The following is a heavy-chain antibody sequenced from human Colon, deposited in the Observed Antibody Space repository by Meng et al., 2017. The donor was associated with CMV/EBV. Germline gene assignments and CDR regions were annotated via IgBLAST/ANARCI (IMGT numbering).Heavy chain of an antibody. CDR3: AKVASRETYYDILTGPNYGMDV. V-gene: IGHV3-53*05. D-gene: IGHD3-9*01. CDR1: GFTVSSWY. Sequence: GESLKISCAASGFTVSSWYMSWVRQAPGKGLEWVSVIYTDGRAYYADSVKGRFTISRDNSKNTLFLQVNSLKPEDTAVYYCAKVASRETYYDILTGPNYGMDVWGQGTTVTVSS. J-gene: IGHJ6*02. CDR2: IYTDGRA.